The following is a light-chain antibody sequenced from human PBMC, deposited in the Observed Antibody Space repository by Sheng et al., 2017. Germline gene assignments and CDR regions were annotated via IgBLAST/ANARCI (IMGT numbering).Light chain of an antibody. Sequence: QSALTQPPSASGSPGQSVTISCTGTGTDVGGYDYVSWYQHHPGKAPKLMIYDVIRRPSGVPDRFSGSKSGNTASLTISGLQAEDEADYYCSSYTSSTTGVFGTGTKVTVL. V-gene: IGLV2-8*01. J-gene: IGLJ1*01. CDR2: DVI. CDR1: GTDVGGYDY. CDR3: SSYTSSTTGV.